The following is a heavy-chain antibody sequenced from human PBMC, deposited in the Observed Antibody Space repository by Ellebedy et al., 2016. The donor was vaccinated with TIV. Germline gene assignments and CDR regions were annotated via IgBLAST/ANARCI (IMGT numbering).Heavy chain of an antibody. CDR1: GCTFDDYA. Sequence: SLTISCAASGCTFDDYAMHWVRQAPGKGLEWVSGISWNSGSIGYADSVKGRFTISRDNAKNSLYLQMNSLRAEDTALYYCAKEKGLSGYDFMSFDYWGQGTLVTVSS. V-gene: IGHV3-9*01. D-gene: IGHD5-12*01. J-gene: IGHJ4*02. CDR3: AKEKGLSGYDFMSFDY. CDR2: ISWNSGSI.